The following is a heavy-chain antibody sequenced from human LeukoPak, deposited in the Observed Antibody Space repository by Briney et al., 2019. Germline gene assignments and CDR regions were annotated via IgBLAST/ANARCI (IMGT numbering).Heavy chain of an antibody. CDR1: GGSISSSSYY. Sequence: PSETLSLTCTVSGGSISSSSYYWGWIRQPPGKGLEWIGSIYYSGSTYYNPALKSRVTISVDTSKNQFSLKLSSVTAADTAVYYCARDYLAVAGILDYWGQGTLVTVSS. CDR3: ARDYLAVAGILDY. V-gene: IGHV4-39*07. D-gene: IGHD6-19*01. CDR2: IYYSGST. J-gene: IGHJ4*02.